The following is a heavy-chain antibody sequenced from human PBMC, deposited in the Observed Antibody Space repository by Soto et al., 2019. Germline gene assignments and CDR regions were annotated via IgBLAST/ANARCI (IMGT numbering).Heavy chain of an antibody. CDR1: GVSISVYW. J-gene: IGHJ3*02. Sequence: VGSLRLSCAASGVSISVYWMHWVRQAPGKGLAWVSRIDTYGSATKYADSVEGRFSISKDNAENTLYLQMNNLRADDTAVYYCVRVLKSIGWDNDVFDIWGQGTMVTV. D-gene: IGHD6-19*01. CDR2: IDTYGSAT. V-gene: IGHV3-74*01. CDR3: VRVLKSIGWDNDVFDI.